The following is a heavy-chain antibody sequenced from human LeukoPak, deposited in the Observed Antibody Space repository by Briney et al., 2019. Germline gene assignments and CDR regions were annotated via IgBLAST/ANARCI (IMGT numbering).Heavy chain of an antibody. Sequence: SQTLSLTCTVSGGSIGSGGYYWRWIRQHPGKGLEWIGYRHYSGTTYYNASLKSRLTISVDTSKNQFSLKLSSVTAADTAVYYCARASLAYCSGGSCYAIDHWGQGTLVTVSS. D-gene: IGHD2-15*01. V-gene: IGHV4-31*03. CDR2: RHYSGTT. CDR3: ARASLAYCSGGSCYAIDH. J-gene: IGHJ4*02. CDR1: GGSIGSGGYY.